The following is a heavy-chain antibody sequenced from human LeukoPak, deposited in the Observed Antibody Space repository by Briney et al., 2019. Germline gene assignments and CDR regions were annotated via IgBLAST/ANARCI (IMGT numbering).Heavy chain of an antibody. V-gene: IGHV3-23*01. D-gene: IGHD3-10*01. CDR2: ISGSGGST. CDR1: GFTFSSYA. CDR3: AKDITLRGRGVSIPYFDD. J-gene: IGHJ4*02. Sequence: PGGSLRLSCAASGFTFSSYAMSWVRQAPGKGLEWVSAISGSGGSTYYADSVKGRFTISRDNSKNTLYLQMISLRAEDTAVYNCAKDITLRGRGVSIPYFDDWGQGTLVTVSS.